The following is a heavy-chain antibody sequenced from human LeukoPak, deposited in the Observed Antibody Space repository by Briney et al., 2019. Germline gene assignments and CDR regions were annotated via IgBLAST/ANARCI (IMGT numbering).Heavy chain of an antibody. V-gene: IGHV3-7*05. CDR3: AKVGVAKKPYYFDY. Sequence: GGSLRLSCAASGFTFSTYWMTWVRQAPGKGLEWVANIEHYGNDKYYLDSLKGRFITSRDNTRNSLYLQMDSLRAEDTAVYYCAKVGVAKKPYYFDYWGQGTLVTVSS. D-gene: IGHD3-3*01. CDR1: GFTFSTYW. CDR2: IEHYGNDK. J-gene: IGHJ4*02.